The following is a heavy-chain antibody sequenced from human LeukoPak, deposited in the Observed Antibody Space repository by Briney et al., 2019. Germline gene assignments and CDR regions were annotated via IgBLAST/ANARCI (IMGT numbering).Heavy chain of an antibody. D-gene: IGHD3-10*01. CDR3: AKDGNGFGAAGNNWFDP. V-gene: IGHV3-74*01. J-gene: IGHJ5*02. CDR1: GFTFSSYW. CDR2: INSDGSST. Sequence: PGGSLRLSCAASGFTFSSYWMHWVRQAPGKGLVWVSRINSDGSSTSYADSVKGRFTISRDNAKNSLYLQMNSLRAEDTALYYCAKDGNGFGAAGNNWFDPWGQGTLVTVSS.